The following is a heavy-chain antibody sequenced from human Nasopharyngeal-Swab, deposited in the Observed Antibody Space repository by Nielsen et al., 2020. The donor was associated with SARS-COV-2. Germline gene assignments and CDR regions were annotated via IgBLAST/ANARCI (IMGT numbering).Heavy chain of an antibody. CDR3: AKLRLRLGVGY. D-gene: IGHD3-16*01. V-gene: IGHV3-64*04. CDR2: ISSNGGST. Sequence: GGSLRLSCSASGFTFSSYAMHWVRQAPGKGLEYVSAISSNGGSTYYADSVKGRFTISRDNSKNTLYLQMNSLRAEDTAVYYCAKLRLRLGVGYWGQGTLVTVSS. CDR1: GFTFSSYA. J-gene: IGHJ4*02.